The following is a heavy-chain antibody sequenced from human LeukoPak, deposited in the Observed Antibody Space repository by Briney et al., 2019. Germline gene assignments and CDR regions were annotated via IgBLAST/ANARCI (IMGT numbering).Heavy chain of an antibody. V-gene: IGHV4-34*01. D-gene: IGHD3-22*01. Sequence: SETLSLTCAVYGGSFSGYYWSWIRQPPGKGLEWIGEINHSGSTNYNPSLKSRVTISVDTSKNQFSLKLSSVTAADTAVYYCARGLYYYSSGPWGQGTLVTVSS. J-gene: IGHJ4*02. CDR1: GGSFSGYY. CDR3: ARGLYYYSSGP. CDR2: INHSGST.